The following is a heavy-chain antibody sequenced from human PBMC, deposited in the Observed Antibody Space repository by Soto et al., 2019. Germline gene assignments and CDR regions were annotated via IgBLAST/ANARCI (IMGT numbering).Heavy chain of an antibody. CDR2: ISYDGSNK. CDR3: AKTREQWLVQPDYFDY. CDR1: GFTFSSYG. V-gene: IGHV3-30*18. J-gene: IGHJ4*02. Sequence: GGSLRLSCAASGFTFSSYGMHWVRQAPGKGLEWVAVISYDGSNKYYADSVKGRFTISRDNSKNTLYLQMNSLRAEDTAVYYCAKTREQWLVQPDYFDYWGQGTLVTVSS. D-gene: IGHD6-19*01.